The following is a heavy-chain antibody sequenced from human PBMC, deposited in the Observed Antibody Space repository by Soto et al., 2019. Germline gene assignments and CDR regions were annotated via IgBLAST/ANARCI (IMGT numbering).Heavy chain of an antibody. Sequence: SVKVSFKASGGAFSSYAIIWVRQAPGQGLEWMGGIIPILGTANYAQKFQGRVTITADESTSTAYMELSSLRSEDTAVYYCARAHTYYDFWSGYLDYWGQGNLVTVSA. D-gene: IGHD3-3*01. CDR2: IIPILGTA. CDR3: ARAHTYYDFWSGYLDY. J-gene: IGHJ4*02. V-gene: IGHV1-69*01. CDR1: GGAFSSYA.